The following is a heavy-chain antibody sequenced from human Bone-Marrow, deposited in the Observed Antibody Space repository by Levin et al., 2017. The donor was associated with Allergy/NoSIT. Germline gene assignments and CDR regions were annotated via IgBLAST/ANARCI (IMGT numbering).Heavy chain of an antibody. D-gene: IGHD5-12*01. CDR2: ISAYNGNT. CDR3: ARDKNPHDMGWLRLLGYFDY. CDR1: GYTFTSYG. J-gene: IGHJ4*02. V-gene: IGHV1-18*01. Sequence: GESLKISCKASGYTFTSYGISWVRQAPGQGLEWMGWISAYNGNTNYAQKLQGRVTMTTDTSTSTAYMELRSLRSDDTAVYYCARDKNPHDMGWLRLLGYFDYWGQGTLVTVSS.